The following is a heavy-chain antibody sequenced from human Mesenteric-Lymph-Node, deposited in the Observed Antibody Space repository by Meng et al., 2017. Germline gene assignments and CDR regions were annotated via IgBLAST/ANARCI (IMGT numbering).Heavy chain of an antibody. Sequence: GESLKISCAASGFTFSSYDMHWVRQATGKGLEWVSSISSSSTYIYYADSVKGRFTISRDNAKNSLLLQMNSLRAEDTAIYYCARIRVERATGTAFDIWGQGTMVTVSS. V-gene: IGHV3-21*01. J-gene: IGHJ3*02. CDR3: ARIRVERATGTAFDI. CDR2: ISSSSTYI. CDR1: GFTFSSYD. D-gene: IGHD5-24*01.